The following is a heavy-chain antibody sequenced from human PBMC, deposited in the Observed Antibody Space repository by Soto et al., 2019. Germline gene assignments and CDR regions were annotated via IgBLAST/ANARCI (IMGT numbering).Heavy chain of an antibody. CDR2: LSASGRDT. CDR3: AKGKTSGWYYFDY. CDR1: GFTFSNFA. Sequence: EVQLLESGGELVQPGGSLRLSCAASGFTFSNFAMSWVRQAPGRGLEWGSGLSASGRDTYYADSVKDRFTVSRDNSKNTLYLQMNSLRAEDTAIYYCAKGKTSGWYYFDYWGQGALVTVSS. J-gene: IGHJ4*02. V-gene: IGHV3-23*01. D-gene: IGHD6-19*01.